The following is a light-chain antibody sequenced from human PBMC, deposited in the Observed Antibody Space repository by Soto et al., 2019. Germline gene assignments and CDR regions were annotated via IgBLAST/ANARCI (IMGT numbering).Light chain of an antibody. V-gene: IGLV2-23*02. CDR3: CSYAGSSTFDVV. CDR2: EVS. Sequence: QSALTQPASVSGSPGQSITISCTGTSSDVGSYNLVSWYQQHPGKAPKLMIYEVSKRPSGVSNRFSGSKSGNTASLTISGLQAEDEVDYYCCSYAGSSTFDVVFGGGTKLTVL. J-gene: IGLJ2*01. CDR1: SSDVGSYNL.